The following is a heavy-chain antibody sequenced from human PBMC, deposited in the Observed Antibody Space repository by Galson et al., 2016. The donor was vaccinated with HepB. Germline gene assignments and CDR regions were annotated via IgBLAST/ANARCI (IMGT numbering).Heavy chain of an antibody. CDR1: GFSFSDYY. Sequence: SLRLSCAASGFSFSDYYMTWIRQAPGKGLEWVSYISGSSTYTNYAHSVQGRFIISRDTAQNSLYLQMNSLTVEDTAVYYCTRLYAFWSGYQSFDSWGQGTLVTVSS. CDR3: TRLYAFWSGYQSFDS. CDR2: ISGSSTYT. J-gene: IGHJ4*02. D-gene: IGHD3-3*01. V-gene: IGHV3-11*06.